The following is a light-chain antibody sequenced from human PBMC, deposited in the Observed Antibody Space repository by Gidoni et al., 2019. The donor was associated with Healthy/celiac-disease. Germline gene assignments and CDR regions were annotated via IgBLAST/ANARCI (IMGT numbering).Light chain of an antibody. Sequence: QSALTQPASVSGSPGQSITISCTGTSSDVGAYNFVSWYHKHPGKAPKLIIYPVRHRPSGVSYRFSGSKSDNTASLTISGLQAEDEADYYCSSFSTSNTYVFGSGTTVTVL. J-gene: IGLJ1*01. CDR2: PVR. CDR3: SSFSTSNTYV. CDR1: SSDVGAYNF. V-gene: IGLV2-14*01.